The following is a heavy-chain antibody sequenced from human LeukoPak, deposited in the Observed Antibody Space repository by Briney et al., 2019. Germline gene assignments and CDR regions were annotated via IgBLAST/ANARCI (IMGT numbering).Heavy chain of an antibody. D-gene: IGHD3-22*01. CDR3: TTLGYHLDS. Sequence: GGSLRLSCAASGFTFSNHAMSWVRQAPGKGLQWVAYFAGSDTTTYYADSVKGRFTISRDNARNSLYLQMNSLRAEDTALYYCTTLGYHLDSWGQGTLVTVSS. CDR2: FAGSDTTT. J-gene: IGHJ4*02. CDR1: GFTFSNHA. V-gene: IGHV3-48*03.